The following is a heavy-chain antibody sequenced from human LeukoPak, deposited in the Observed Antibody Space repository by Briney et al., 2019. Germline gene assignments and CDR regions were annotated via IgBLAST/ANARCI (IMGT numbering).Heavy chain of an antibody. V-gene: IGHV4-59*12. D-gene: IGHD3-16*02. CDR2: IYYSGST. CDR1: GGSISSYY. Sequence: SETLSLTCTVSGGSISSYYWSWIRQPPGKGLEWIGYIYYSGSTNYNPSLKSRVTISVDPSKNQFSLKLSSVTAADTAVYYCARVAYYDYVWGSYRSNGSYYFDYWGQGTLVTVSS. J-gene: IGHJ4*02. CDR3: ARVAYYDYVWGSYRSNGSYYFDY.